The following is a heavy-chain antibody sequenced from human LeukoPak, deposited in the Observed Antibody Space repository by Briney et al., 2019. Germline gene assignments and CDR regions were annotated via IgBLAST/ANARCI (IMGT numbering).Heavy chain of an antibody. J-gene: IGHJ4*02. CDR2: INHSGST. D-gene: IGHD6-6*01. CDR3: ARRLKYSSSSRWGLYFDY. Sequence: PSETLSLTCAVYGGSFSGYYWSWIRQPPGKGLEWIGEINHSGSTNYNPSLKSRVTISVDTSKNQFSLKLSSVTAADTAVYYCARRLKYSSSSRWGLYFDYWGQGTLVTVSS. V-gene: IGHV4-34*01. CDR1: GGSFSGYY.